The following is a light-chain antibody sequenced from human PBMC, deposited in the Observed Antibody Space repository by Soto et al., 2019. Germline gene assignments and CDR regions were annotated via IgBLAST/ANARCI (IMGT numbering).Light chain of an antibody. CDR2: GAS. CDR3: QQYGSSPPSST. J-gene: IGKJ5*01. Sequence: EIVLTQSPGTLSLSPGERAILSCRASQSLSSSFLAWYQQKPGQAPRLLIYGASNRATDIPDRFSGRGSGTDFTLTISRLEPEDFAVYYCQQYGSSPPSSTFGQGTRLEIK. V-gene: IGKV3-20*01. CDR1: QSLSSSF.